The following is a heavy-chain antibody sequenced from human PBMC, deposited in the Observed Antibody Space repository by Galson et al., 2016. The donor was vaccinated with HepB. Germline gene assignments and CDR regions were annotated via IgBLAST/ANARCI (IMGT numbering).Heavy chain of an antibody. Sequence: SETLSLTCAVYGVSFSGYYWSWIRQPPGKGPEWMGEITHTGSTTHNPSLKSRVAMSLDTSKNHLSLKLNFVTAADTAVYCCARGHPRGRYDYTSGNYNNVVFDVWGQGTLVTVSA. J-gene: IGHJ5*02. CDR3: ARGHPRGRYDYTSGNYNNVVFDV. V-gene: IGHV4-34*01. CDR1: GVSFSGYY. CDR2: ITHTGST. D-gene: IGHD3-10*01.